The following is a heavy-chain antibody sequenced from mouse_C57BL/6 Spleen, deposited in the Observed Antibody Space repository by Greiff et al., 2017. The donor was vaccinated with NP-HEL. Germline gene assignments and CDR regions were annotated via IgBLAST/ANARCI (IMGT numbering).Heavy chain of an antibody. CDR3: ARDPLSTMVTTWFAY. CDR2: ISGGGGNT. V-gene: IGHV5-9*01. CDR1: GFTFSSYT. J-gene: IGHJ3*01. D-gene: IGHD2-2*01. Sequence: EVQLVESGGGLVKPGGSLKLSCAASGFTFSSYTMSWVRQTTEKRLEWVATISGGGGNTYYPDSVKGRFTISRDNAKNTLYLHMSSLRSEDTALYYCARDPLSTMVTTWFAYGGQGTLVTVSA.